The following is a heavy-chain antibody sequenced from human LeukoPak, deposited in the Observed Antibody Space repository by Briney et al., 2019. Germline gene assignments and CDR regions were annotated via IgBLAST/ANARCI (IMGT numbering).Heavy chain of an antibody. Sequence: ASVKVSCKASGGTFSSCAISWVRQAPGQGLEWMGRIIPIFGTANYAQKFQGRVTITTDESTSTAYMELSSLRSEDTAVYYCVGPRDQLLNAFDIWGQGTMVTVSS. D-gene: IGHD2-2*01. J-gene: IGHJ3*02. CDR1: GGTFSSCA. CDR2: IIPIFGTA. V-gene: IGHV1-69*05. CDR3: VGPRDQLLNAFDI.